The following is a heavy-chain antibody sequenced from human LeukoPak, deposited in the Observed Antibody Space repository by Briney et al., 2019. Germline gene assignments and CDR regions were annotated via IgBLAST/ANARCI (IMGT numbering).Heavy chain of an antibody. CDR1: GFTFSSYW. CDR3: ARDKGHRSSSSVLDY. Sequence: GGSLRLSCAASGFTFSSYWMSWVRQASGKGLEWVANIKQDGSEKYYVDSVKGRFTISRDNAKNSLYLQMNSLRAEDTAVYYCARDKGHRSSSSVLDYWGQGTLVTVSS. V-gene: IGHV3-7*01. D-gene: IGHD6-6*01. J-gene: IGHJ4*02. CDR2: IKQDGSEK.